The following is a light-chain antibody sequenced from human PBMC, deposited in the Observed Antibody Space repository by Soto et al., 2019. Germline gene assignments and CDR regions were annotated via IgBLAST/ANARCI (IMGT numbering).Light chain of an antibody. CDR3: AVWDDSLNGHV. Sequence: QSVLTQPPSASGTPGQTVTISCSGSSSNIGTSSVHWYKHLPGTAPKPLIYTNDQRPSGVPNRFSGPKSGTSASLAISGLQSEDEADYYCAVWDDSLNGHVFGAGTKVTVL. V-gene: IGLV1-44*01. CDR1: SSNIGTSS. CDR2: TND. J-gene: IGLJ1*01.